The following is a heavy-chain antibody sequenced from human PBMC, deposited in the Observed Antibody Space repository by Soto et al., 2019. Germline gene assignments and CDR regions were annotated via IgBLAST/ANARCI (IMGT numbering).Heavy chain of an antibody. CDR1: GFTFSSCG. J-gene: IGHJ4*02. Sequence: QVQLVESGGGVVQPGRSLRLSCVASGFTFSSCGMHWVRQAPGKGLEWVAVISYDGTNKYYADSVKGRFTISRDNSKNTLCLQMNSLRTEDTAVYYCATGAAYRYDWNYRGDFDYWGQGTLVTVSS. V-gene: IGHV3-30*03. CDR3: ATGAAYRYDWNYRGDFDY. D-gene: IGHD1-7*01. CDR2: ISYDGTNK.